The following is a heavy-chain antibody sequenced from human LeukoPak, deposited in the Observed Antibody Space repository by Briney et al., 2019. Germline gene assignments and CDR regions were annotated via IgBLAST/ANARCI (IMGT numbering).Heavy chain of an antibody. D-gene: IGHD2-8*01. CDR1: GFTFDDYT. Sequence: GGSLRLSCAASGFTFDDYTMHWVRQAPGKGLVWVSHINSDGSITSYADSVKGRFTISRDNAKNTLYLQMNSLRAEDTAVYYCAKDRMVYAMSGGYYYYGMDVWGQGTTVTVSS. CDR2: INSDGSIT. CDR3: AKDRMVYAMSGGYYYYGMDV. J-gene: IGHJ6*02. V-gene: IGHV3-74*01.